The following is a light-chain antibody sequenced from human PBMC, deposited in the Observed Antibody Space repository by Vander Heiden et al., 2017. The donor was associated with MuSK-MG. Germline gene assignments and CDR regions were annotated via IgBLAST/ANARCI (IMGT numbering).Light chain of an antibody. CDR2: DAS. V-gene: IGKV3-11*01. CDR3: QQRINWLT. CDR1: QSVHTY. Sequence: DIVLTQSPATLSLSPGERATLSCRASQSVHTYLAWYQQKPGQAPRLLIYDASNRASGIPARFSGSGSGTDFTLTISSLEPEDFAVYYWQQRINWLTFGGGTKVEIK. J-gene: IGKJ4*01.